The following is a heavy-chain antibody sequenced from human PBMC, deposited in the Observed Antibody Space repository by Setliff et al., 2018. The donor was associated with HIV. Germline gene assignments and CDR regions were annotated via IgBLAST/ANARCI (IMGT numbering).Heavy chain of an antibody. D-gene: IGHD4-17*01. Sequence: PGGSLRLSCAASGFTFSSYWMSWVRQAPGKGLECVASIKEDGSDKYYVDSVKGRFTISRDNAKNSLYLQMNSLRGEDTAVYYCAKDGYSDYLNSYFDYWGQGTLVTVSS. CDR1: GFTFSSYW. J-gene: IGHJ4*02. V-gene: IGHV3-7*03. CDR2: IKEDGSDK. CDR3: AKDGYSDYLNSYFDY.